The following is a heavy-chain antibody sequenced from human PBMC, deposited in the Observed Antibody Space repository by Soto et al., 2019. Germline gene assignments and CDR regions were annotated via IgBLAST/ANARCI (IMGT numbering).Heavy chain of an antibody. Sequence: GGSLRLSCAASGFTFSSYGIHWVRQAPGKGLEWVAVIWYDGTNKYYADSVKGRFTISRDNSKNTLYLQMNSLRAEDTAVYYCAESHRMKLLGISDYWGQETLVTVSS. V-gene: IGHV3-33*06. CDR1: GFTFSSYG. CDR2: IWYDGTNK. CDR3: AESHRMKLLGISDY. J-gene: IGHJ4*02. D-gene: IGHD1-26*01.